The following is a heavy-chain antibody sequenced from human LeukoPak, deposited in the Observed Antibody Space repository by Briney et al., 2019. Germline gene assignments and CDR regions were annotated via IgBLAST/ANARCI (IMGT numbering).Heavy chain of an antibody. CDR2: IYYSGST. CDR1: GGSISSYY. CDR3: ARVAWESLDY. Sequence: SETLSLTCTVSGGSISSYYWSWIRQSPGKGLEWIGYIYYSGSTNYNPSLKSRVTISVDTSKNQFSLKLSSVTAADTAVYYCARVAWESLDYWGQGTLVTVSS. D-gene: IGHD1-26*01. V-gene: IGHV4-59*01. J-gene: IGHJ4*02.